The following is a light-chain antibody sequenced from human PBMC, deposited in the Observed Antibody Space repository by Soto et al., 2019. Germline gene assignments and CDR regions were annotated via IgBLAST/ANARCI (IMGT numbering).Light chain of an antibody. CDR1: SSNIGSNT. J-gene: IGLJ3*02. V-gene: IGLV1-44*01. CDR2: TND. CDR3: AAWDDSLNGGV. Sequence: QSVLTQPPSASGTPGQRVTISCSGSSSNIGSNTVNWYQQVPGTAPKLLIYTNDQRPSGVPARFSGSKSGTSASLAISGLQSEDEADYYCAAWDDSLNGGVFGGGTQLTVL.